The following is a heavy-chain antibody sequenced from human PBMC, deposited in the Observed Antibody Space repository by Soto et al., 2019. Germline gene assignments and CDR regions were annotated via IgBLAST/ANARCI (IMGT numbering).Heavy chain of an antibody. D-gene: IGHD6-6*01. CDR2: IHGSGGAT. Sequence: HPGGSLRLSCVASGFTFSNYAMSWVRQAPGKGLEWVSSIHGSGGATYHADSVKGRFTISRDNSKNTLYLQMNSLRAEDTAVYYCASAGVGITEQLVNYYYYGMDVWGQGTTVTVSS. CDR1: GFTFSNYA. J-gene: IGHJ6*02. CDR3: ASAGVGITEQLVNYYYYGMDV. V-gene: IGHV3-23*01.